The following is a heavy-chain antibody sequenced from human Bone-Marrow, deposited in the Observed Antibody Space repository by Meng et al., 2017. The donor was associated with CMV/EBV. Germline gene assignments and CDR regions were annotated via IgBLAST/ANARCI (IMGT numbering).Heavy chain of an antibody. CDR2: IYPGDSDT. V-gene: IGHV5-51*01. Sequence: GESLKISCAASGFTFSSYSMNWVRQMPGKGLEWIGIIYPGDSDTRYSPSFQGQVTISADKSISTAYLQWSSLKASDTAMYYCARQRWTSYYYYGMDVWGQGTTVTVSS. D-gene: IGHD5-24*01. CDR3: ARQRWTSYYYYGMDV. CDR1: GFTFSSYS. J-gene: IGHJ6*02.